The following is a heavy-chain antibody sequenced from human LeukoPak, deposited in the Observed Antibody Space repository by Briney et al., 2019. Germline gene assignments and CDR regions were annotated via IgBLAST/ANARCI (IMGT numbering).Heavy chain of an antibody. J-gene: IGHJ4*02. CDR1: GFTFDDYA. CDR2: ISGSGGST. CDR3: ANLRRATVTCCLDY. D-gene: IGHD4-17*01. Sequence: PGGSLRLSCAASGFTFDDYAMHWVRQAPGKGLEWVSAISGSGGSTYHAASVKGRFTISRDNSKNTLYLQMNSLRVEDTAVYYCANLRRATVTCCLDYWGQGTLVTVSS. V-gene: IGHV3-23*01.